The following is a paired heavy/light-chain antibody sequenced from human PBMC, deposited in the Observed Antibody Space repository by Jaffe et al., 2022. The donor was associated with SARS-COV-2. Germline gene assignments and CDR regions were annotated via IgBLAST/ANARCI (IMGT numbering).Heavy chain of an antibody. J-gene: IGHJ6*03. V-gene: IGHV3-30*03. D-gene: IGHD2-8*02. Sequence: QVQLVESGGGVVLPGTSLRLSCAASGFTFRSCGMHWVRQAPGKGLEWVAVISNDGSNKHHADSVKGRFTISRDNSRNTLYLQMNSLRAEDTAVYYCATGPDGNRFLVYYHMDIWGKGTTVTVSS. CDR3: ATGPDGNRFLVYYHMDI. CDR1: GFTFRSCG. CDR2: ISNDGSNK.
Light chain of an antibody. CDR3: ATWDDSLSGWV. Sequence: QSVLTQPPSASGTPGQRVTISCSGSSSSIGSNFVYWYQQLPGTAPKLLIYKNNQRPSGVPDRLSGSKSGTSASLAISGLRSEDEADYYCATWDDSLSGWVFGGGTKLTVL. V-gene: IGLV1-47*01. J-gene: IGLJ3*02. CDR1: SSSIGSNF. CDR2: KNN.